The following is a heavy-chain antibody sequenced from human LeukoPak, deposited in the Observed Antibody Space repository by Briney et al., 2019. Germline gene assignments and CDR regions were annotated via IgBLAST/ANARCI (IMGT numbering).Heavy chain of an antibody. CDR1: GGSISSSSYY. CDR2: IYYTGIT. CDR3: ASLRVPGDFDY. V-gene: IGHV4-39*01. J-gene: IGHJ4*02. Sequence: SETLSLTCTVSGGSISSSSYYWGWIRQPPGKGLEWIGRIYYTGITYYNPSLKSRLTMSVDTSKNQFSLKLRSVTAADTAVYYCASLRVPGDFDYWGQGTLVTVSS.